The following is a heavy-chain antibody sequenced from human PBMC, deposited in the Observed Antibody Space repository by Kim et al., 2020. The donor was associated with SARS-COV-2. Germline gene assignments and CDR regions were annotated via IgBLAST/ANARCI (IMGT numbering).Heavy chain of an antibody. CDR3: TSIFEY. D-gene: IGHD3-3*02. CDR2: VGGDGGSR. Sequence: GGSLRLSCAASGFTFTNYWIHWVRQIPGKGPVWVSSVGGDGGSRYYADSVKGRFTTSRDNANKMVYLQMNSLRVDDTAIYYCTSIFEYWGQGALVTVPS. V-gene: IGHV3-74*01. CDR1: GFTFTNYW. J-gene: IGHJ4*02.